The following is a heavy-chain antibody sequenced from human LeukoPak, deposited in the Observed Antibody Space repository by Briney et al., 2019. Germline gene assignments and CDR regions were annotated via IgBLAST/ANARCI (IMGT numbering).Heavy chain of an antibody. CDR2: IYPGDSDT. J-gene: IGHJ4*02. Sequence: ESLQISCKGSGYNFTNYWIGWVRQMPGKGLEWMGIIYPGDSDTTYSPSFQGQVTISADKSISTAYLQWSSLKASDTAMYYCARRRDGYNYVGTDYWGQGTLVTVSS. CDR3: ARRRDGYNYVGTDY. D-gene: IGHD5-24*01. V-gene: IGHV5-51*01. CDR1: GYNFTNYW.